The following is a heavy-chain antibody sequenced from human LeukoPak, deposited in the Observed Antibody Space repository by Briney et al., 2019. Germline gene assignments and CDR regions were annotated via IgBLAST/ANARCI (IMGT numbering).Heavy chain of an antibody. D-gene: IGHD6-13*01. J-gene: IGHJ6*03. CDR2: IYHSGST. V-gene: IGHV4-38-2*02. Sequence: SETLSLTCTVSGYSISSGYYWAWIRQPPGKGLEWIGSIYHSGSTYYSPSLKSRVTISVDTSKNQFSLKLSSVTAADTAVYYCARRGGRQQLVTLYYCYYYYRDVWGKGTTVTISS. CDR1: GYSISSGYY. CDR3: ARRGGRQQLVTLYYCYYYYRDV.